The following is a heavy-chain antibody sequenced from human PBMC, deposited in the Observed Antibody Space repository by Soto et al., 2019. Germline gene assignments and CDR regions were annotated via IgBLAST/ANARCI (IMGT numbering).Heavy chain of an antibody. D-gene: IGHD3-3*01. V-gene: IGHV3-30*18. Sequence: PGGSLRLSCAASGFTFSSYGMHWVRQAPGKGLEWVAVISYDGSNKYYADSVKGRFTMSRDNSKNTLYLQINSLRAEDTAVYYCAKSSPSITIFGVAIAMDYYYYYGMDVSGPGTTVTV. CDR1: GFTFSSYG. J-gene: IGHJ6*02. CDR3: AKSSPSITIFGVAIAMDYYYYYGMDV. CDR2: ISYDGSNK.